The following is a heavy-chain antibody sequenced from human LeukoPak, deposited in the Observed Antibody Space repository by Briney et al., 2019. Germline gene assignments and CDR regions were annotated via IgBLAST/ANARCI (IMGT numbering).Heavy chain of an antibody. D-gene: IGHD2-2*01. V-gene: IGHV3-23*01. Sequence: TGGSLRLSCAASGFTFSSYAMSWVRQAPGKGLEWVSAISGSGGSTYYADSVKGRFTISGDNSKNTLYLQMNSLRAEDTAVYYCAKSLYCSSTSCYSGFDYWGQGTLVTVSS. J-gene: IGHJ4*02. CDR3: AKSLYCSSTSCYSGFDY. CDR2: ISGSGGST. CDR1: GFTFSSYA.